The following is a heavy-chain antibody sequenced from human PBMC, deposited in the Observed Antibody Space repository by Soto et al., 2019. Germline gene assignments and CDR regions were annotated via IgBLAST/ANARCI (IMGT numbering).Heavy chain of an antibody. CDR1: GGSISSSNW. CDR3: ARRKEWLARNWFDP. D-gene: IGHD6-19*01. J-gene: IGHJ5*02. Sequence: SETLSLTCAVSGGSISSSNWWSWVRQPPGKGLEWIGEIYHSGSTNYNPSLKSRVTISVDKSKNQFSLKLRSVTAADTAVYYCARRKEWLARNWFDPWGQGNLVTVSS. CDR2: IYHSGST. V-gene: IGHV4-4*02.